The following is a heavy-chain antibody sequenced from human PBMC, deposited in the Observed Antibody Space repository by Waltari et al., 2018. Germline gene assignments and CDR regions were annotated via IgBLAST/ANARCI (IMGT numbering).Heavy chain of an antibody. J-gene: IGHJ3*02. CDR1: SYA. D-gene: IGHD4-17*01. CDR3: ARDHDYGDAFDI. V-gene: IGHV3-30*01. Sequence: SYAMHWVRQAPGKGLEWVAVISYDGSNKYYADSVKGRFTISRDNSKNTLYLQMNSLRAEDTAVYYCARDHDYGDAFDIWGQGTMVTVSS. CDR2: ISYDGSNK.